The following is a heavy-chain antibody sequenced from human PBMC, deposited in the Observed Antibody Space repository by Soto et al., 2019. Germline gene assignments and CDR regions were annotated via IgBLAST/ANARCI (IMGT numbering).Heavy chain of an antibody. CDR1: GFSLRTSGMC. J-gene: IGHJ6*02. D-gene: IGHD3-22*01. CDR2: IDWDDDK. Sequence: SGPTLVNPTQTLTLTCTFSGFSLRTSGMCVSWIRQPPGKALEWLALIDWDDDKYYSTSLKTRLTISKDTSKNQVVLTMTNVDPVDTATYYCARIRVRRYYYDSGDYFYTMDVWGQGTTVTVSS. CDR3: ARIRVRRYYYDSGDYFYTMDV. V-gene: IGHV2-70*01.